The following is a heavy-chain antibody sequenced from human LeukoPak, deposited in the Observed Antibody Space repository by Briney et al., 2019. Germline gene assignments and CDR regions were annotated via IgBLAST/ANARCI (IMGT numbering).Heavy chain of an antibody. D-gene: IGHD3-10*01. Sequence: GESLRLSCAASGFTFSNYWMSWVRQAPGKGLEWVANINQDGSEKYSVDSVKGRFTISRDKAKNSLYLQMNSLRAEDTAVYYCARAYYFDSRNYYNPTSSFDYWGQGTLVTVSS. CDR2: INQDGSEK. CDR1: GFTFSNYW. V-gene: IGHV3-7*04. J-gene: IGHJ4*02. CDR3: ARAYYFDSRNYYNPTSSFDY.